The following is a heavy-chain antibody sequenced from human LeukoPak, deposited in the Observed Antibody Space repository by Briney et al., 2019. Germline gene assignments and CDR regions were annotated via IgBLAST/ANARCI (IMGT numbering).Heavy chain of an antibody. J-gene: IGHJ3*01. Sequence: GGSLRLSCAASGFTFSSYSMNWVRQAPGKGLEWVSGISGSGGNTDYADSVQGRFTISRDNSKNTVYLQMNSLRAEDTALYYCAKNRPVVIMVPDAFDSWGQGTLVTVSS. D-gene: IGHD3-22*01. CDR3: AKNRPVVIMVPDAFDS. CDR2: ISGSGGNT. CDR1: GFTFSSYS. V-gene: IGHV3-23*01.